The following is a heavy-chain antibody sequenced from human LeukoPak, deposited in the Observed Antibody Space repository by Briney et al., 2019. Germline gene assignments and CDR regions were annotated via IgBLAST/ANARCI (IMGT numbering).Heavy chain of an antibody. Sequence: PGGSLRLSCAASGFTFSDYYMSWIRQAPEKGLEWVSSISSSGTYVYYADSVKGRFTISRDNAKNSLSLQMNSLRADDAAVYYCARASSKQLAGYLPDGFDIWGQGTMVTVSS. CDR2: ISSSGTYV. V-gene: IGHV3-11*04. CDR1: GFTFSDYY. D-gene: IGHD3-9*01. CDR3: ARASSKQLAGYLPDGFDI. J-gene: IGHJ3*02.